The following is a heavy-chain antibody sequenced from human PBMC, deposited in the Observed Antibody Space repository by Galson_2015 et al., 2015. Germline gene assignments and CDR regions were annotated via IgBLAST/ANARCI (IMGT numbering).Heavy chain of an antibody. CDR1: GYSFTNYW. J-gene: IGHJ3*02. V-gene: IGHV5-51*01. CDR3: ASSYAYSSSADAYDI. CDR2: IFPGDSDT. Sequence: QSGAEVKKPGESLKISCKGSGYSFTNYWIGWVRQMPGKGLEWMGIIFPGDSDTRYSPSFQGLVTISADKSISPAYRQWRSLKASDTATYYCASSYAYSSSADAYDIWGQGTMVTVSS. D-gene: IGHD6-6*01.